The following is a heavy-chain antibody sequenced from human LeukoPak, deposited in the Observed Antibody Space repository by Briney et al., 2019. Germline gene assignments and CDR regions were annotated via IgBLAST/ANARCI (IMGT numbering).Heavy chain of an antibody. D-gene: IGHD1-14*01. Sequence: SETLSLTCTVSGGSISSSSYYWGWIRQPPGKGLEWIGSIYYSGSTYYNPSLKSRVTISVDTSKNQFSLKLSSVTAADTAVYYCARTGDFDYWGQGTLVTVSS. CDR2: IYYSGST. CDR3: ARTGDFDY. J-gene: IGHJ4*02. CDR1: GGSISSSSYY. V-gene: IGHV4-39*07.